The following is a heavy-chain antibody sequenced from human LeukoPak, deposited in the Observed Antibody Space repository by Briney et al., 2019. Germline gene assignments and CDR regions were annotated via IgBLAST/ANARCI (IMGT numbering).Heavy chain of an antibody. CDR1: GGSISSYY. D-gene: IGHD3-22*01. J-gene: IGHJ5*02. V-gene: IGHV4-59*01. CDR3: ARDSFSYYYDSSGYPQGFDP. CDR2: IYYSGST. Sequence: PSETLFLTCTVSGGSISSYYWSWIRQPPGKGLEWIGYIYYSGSTNYNPSLKSRVTISVDTSKNQFSLKLSSVTAADTAVYYCARDSFSYYYDSSGYPQGFDPWGQGTLVTVSS.